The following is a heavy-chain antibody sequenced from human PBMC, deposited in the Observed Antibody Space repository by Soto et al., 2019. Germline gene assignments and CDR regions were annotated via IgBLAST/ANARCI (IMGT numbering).Heavy chain of an antibody. D-gene: IGHD6-6*01. CDR2: ISWNSGSI. CDR1: GFTFDDYA. J-gene: IGHJ3*02. V-gene: IGHV3-9*01. CDR3: AKDMGVGSISARLDAFDI. Sequence: EVQLVESGGGLVQPGRSLRLSCAASGFTFDDYAMHWVRQAPGKGLEWVSGISWNSGSIGYADSVKGRFTISRDNAKNSLYLQMNSLRAEDTALYYCAKDMGVGSISARLDAFDIWGQGTMVTVSS.